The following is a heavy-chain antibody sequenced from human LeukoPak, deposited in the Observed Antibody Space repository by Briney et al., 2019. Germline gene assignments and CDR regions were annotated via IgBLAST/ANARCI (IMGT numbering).Heavy chain of an antibody. CDR2: INPNSGGT. CDR3: ARDLVVVPAAPNWFDP. V-gene: IGHV1-2*02. CDR1: GYTFTGYY. D-gene: IGHD2-2*01. Sequence: ASVKVSCKASGYTFTGYYMHWVRQAPGQGLEWMGWINPNSGGTNYAQKFQGRVTMTRDTSISTAYMELSRLRSDDTAVYYCARDLVVVPAAPNWFDPWGQGTLVTVSS. J-gene: IGHJ5*02.